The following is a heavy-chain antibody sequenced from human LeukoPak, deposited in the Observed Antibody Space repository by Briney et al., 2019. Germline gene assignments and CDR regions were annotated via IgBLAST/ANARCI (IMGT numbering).Heavy chain of an antibody. J-gene: IGHJ2*01. V-gene: IGHV3-7*01. CDR1: GFTFSSYW. D-gene: IGHD3-10*01. Sequence: GRSLRLSCAASGFTFSSYWMSWVRQAPGKGLEWVANIKQDGSEKYYVDSVKGRFTISRDNAKNSLYLQMNSLRAEDTAVYYCARRGYITMVRRYFDLWGRGTLVTVSS. CDR3: ARRGYITMVRRYFDL. CDR2: IKQDGSEK.